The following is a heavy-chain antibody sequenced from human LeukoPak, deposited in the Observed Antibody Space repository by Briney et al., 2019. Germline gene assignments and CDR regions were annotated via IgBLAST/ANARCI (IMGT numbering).Heavy chain of an antibody. CDR3: VRDLGSDKSKALY. D-gene: IGHD2-15*01. Sequence: GGSLRLSCAASGFTFSSYSMNWVRQAPGKGLEWVSYISSSSSTYYADSVKGRFTISRDNAKNSLYLQMNSLRDEDAAVYYCVRDLGSDKSKALYWGQGTLVTVSS. CDR2: ISSSSST. V-gene: IGHV3-48*04. CDR1: GFTFSSYS. J-gene: IGHJ4*02.